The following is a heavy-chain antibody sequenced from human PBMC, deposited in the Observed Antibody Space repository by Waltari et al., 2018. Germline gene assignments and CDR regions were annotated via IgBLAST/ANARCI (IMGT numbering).Heavy chain of an antibody. CDR3: ARDGSSGYDSDY. Sequence: EVQLVESGGGLVQPGGSLRLSCAASGFTFSSYSMNWVRQAPGKGLEWVSYISSSSDTIHYADSVEGRFTISRDNAKNSLYLQRYSLRAEDTAVYYCARDGSSGYDSDYWGQGALVTVSS. CDR2: ISSSSDTI. V-gene: IGHV3-48*01. D-gene: IGHD5-12*01. CDR1: GFTFSSYS. J-gene: IGHJ4*02.